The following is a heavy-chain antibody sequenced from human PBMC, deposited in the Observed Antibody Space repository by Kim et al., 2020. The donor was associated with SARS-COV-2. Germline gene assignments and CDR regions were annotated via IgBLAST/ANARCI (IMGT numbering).Heavy chain of an antibody. V-gene: IGHV4-34*01. Sequence: SETLSLTCAVYGGSFSGYYWSWIRQPPGKGLEWIGEINHSGSTNYNPSLKSRVTISVDTSKNQFSLKLSSVTAADTAVYYCARDGIGYYYGMDVWGQGTTVTVSS. D-gene: IGHD1-26*01. CDR2: INHSGST. CDR1: GGSFSGYY. J-gene: IGHJ6*02. CDR3: ARDGIGYYYGMDV.